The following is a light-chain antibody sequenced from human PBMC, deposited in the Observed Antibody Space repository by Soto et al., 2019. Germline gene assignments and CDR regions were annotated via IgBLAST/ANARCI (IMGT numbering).Light chain of an antibody. CDR1: QSVNSY. V-gene: IGKV3-11*01. J-gene: IGKJ4*01. CDR2: DAS. CDR3: QQRSNWPPT. Sequence: EIVLTQSPATLSLSPGERATLSCRASQSVNSYLAWYQQKPGQAPRLLIYDASNRATGIPARFSGSGSETDFTLAISSLEPEDFAVYYCQQRSNWPPTFGGGTKVDIK.